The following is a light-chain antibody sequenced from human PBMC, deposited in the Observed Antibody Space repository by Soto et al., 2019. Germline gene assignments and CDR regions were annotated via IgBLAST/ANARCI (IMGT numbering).Light chain of an antibody. CDR2: GAS. CDR3: QQSNNWPWT. CDR1: QSVRSI. J-gene: IGKJ1*01. V-gene: IGKV3-15*01. Sequence: EIVMTQSPATLSASPGERATLSCRASQSVRSILAWYQQKPGQAPRLLIYGASTRATGIPARFSGSGSGTEFTLTISSLQSEDFAVYYCQQSNNWPWTFGQGTKVDI.